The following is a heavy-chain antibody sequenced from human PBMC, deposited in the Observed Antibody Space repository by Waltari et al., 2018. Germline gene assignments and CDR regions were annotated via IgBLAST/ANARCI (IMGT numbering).Heavy chain of an antibody. J-gene: IGHJ4*02. V-gene: IGHV3-74*01. Sequence: EVQLVEAGGDIVQPGGSLRLSCVASGFSFRDYWMPWVRQVPGKGLVWVSRIYVDGGSISYSDSGKGRFTISRDNTKNTLYLQLNSLRAEDTAVYYCARKGGRGYTYGPFYYDSWGQGTLVTVSS. CDR2: IYVDGGSI. CDR1: GFSFRDYW. CDR3: ARKGGRGYTYGPFYYDS. D-gene: IGHD5-18*01.